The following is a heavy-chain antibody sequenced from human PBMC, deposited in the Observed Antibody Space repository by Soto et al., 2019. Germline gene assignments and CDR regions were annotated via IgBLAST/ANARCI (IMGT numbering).Heavy chain of an antibody. V-gene: IGHV1-69*01. Sequence: QVQLVQSGAEVKKPGSSVKVSCKASGGTFSSYAISWVRQAPGQGLEWMGGIIPIFGTANYAQKFQGRVTMTADESTSTAYMELSSLRSEDTAVYYCARGNDYYDSSGYQFDYWGQGTLVTVSS. CDR2: IIPIFGTA. CDR1: GGTFSSYA. D-gene: IGHD3-22*01. CDR3: ARGNDYYDSSGYQFDY. J-gene: IGHJ4*02.